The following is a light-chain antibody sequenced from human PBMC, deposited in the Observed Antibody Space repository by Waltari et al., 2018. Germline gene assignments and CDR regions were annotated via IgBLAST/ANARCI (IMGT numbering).Light chain of an antibody. Sequence: QSALTQPASVSGSPGQSITFSCTGTSIDIGTYNYVSWYQSHPGKAPKLMSYDVSKRPSGVSNRFSGSKSGNAASLTISGLQAEDEAYYYCSSYTVNTTLVFGGGTKLTVL. V-gene: IGLV2-14*03. J-gene: IGLJ3*02. CDR2: DVS. CDR1: SIDIGTYNY. CDR3: SSYTVNTTLV.